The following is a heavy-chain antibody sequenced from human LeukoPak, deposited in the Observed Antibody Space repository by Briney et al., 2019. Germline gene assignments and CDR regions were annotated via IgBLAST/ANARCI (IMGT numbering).Heavy chain of an antibody. V-gene: IGHV4-59*01. CDR3: ARENTHDIAVAGRDAFDI. Sequence: PSETLSLTCTVSGGSISSYYWSWIRQPPGKGREWMGYIYYSGSTNYNPSLKSRVTISVDTSKNQFSLKLSSVTAADTAVYYCARENTHDIAVAGRDAFDIWGQGTMVTVSS. J-gene: IGHJ3*02. CDR2: IYYSGST. CDR1: GGSISSYY. D-gene: IGHD6-19*01.